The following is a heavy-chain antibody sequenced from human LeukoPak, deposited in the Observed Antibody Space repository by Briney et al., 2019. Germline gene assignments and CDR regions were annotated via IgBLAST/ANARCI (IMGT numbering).Heavy chain of an antibody. CDR2: ISGTGDNT. CDR3: AGVRGVKAFDS. Sequence: GGSLRLSCGASGFTFRSYAMSWVRQAPGKGLEWVSTISGTGDNTYYADSVKGRFTISRDNSKNTLYLHMNSLRAEDTAVYYCAGVRGVKAFDSWGQGSLVTVSS. D-gene: IGHD3-10*01. J-gene: IGHJ4*02. CDR1: GFTFRSYA. V-gene: IGHV3-23*01.